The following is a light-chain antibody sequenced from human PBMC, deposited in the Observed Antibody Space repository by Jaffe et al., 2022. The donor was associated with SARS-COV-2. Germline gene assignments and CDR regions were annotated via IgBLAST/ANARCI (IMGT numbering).Light chain of an antibody. Sequence: QSALTQSPSASGSPGQSVTISCNGTSSDVGGYNYVSWYQQHPGKAPKLMIYEVSKRPSGVPDRFSGSKSGNTASLTVSGLQAEDEADYYCSSYAGSNNLVFGGGTKLTVL. CDR3: SSYAGSNNLV. V-gene: IGLV2-8*01. CDR1: SSDVGGYNY. J-gene: IGLJ2*01. CDR2: EVS.